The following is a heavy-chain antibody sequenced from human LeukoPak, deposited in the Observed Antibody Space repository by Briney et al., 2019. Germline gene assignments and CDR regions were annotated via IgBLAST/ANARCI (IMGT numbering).Heavy chain of an antibody. J-gene: IGHJ4*02. CDR1: EGTFGGFS. CDR3: AAGRRLGEIFFDY. V-gene: IGHV1-69*13. Sequence: SVKVSCKASEGTFGGFSIDWVRQAPGQGLDWMGGIIVILDTINYAQKFQGRVTISADESTNTVYMELSSLKPEDTAVYYCAAGRRLGEIFFDYWGRGSLVSVSS. CDR2: IIVILDTI. D-gene: IGHD3-10*01.